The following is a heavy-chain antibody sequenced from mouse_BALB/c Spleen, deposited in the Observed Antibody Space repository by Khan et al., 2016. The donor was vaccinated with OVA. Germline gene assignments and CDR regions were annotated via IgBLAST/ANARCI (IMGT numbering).Heavy chain of an antibody. J-gene: IGHJ2*01. D-gene: IGHD1-2*01. V-gene: IGHV3-2*02. Sequence: EVQLVESGPGLVKPSQSLSLTCTVTGYSITSGYGWNWIRQFPGNKLEWMGYISYSGSTNYNPSLKSRISITLDTSKNQVFLQLNSVTTEDTATYYCARAARIKYWGQGTTLTVSS. CDR3: ARAARIKY. CDR2: ISYSGST. CDR1: GYSITSGYG.